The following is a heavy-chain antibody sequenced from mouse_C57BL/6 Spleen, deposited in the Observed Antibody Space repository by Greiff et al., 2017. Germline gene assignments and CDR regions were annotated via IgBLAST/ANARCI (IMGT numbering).Heavy chain of an antibody. D-gene: IGHD1-1*01. V-gene: IGHV5-16*01. CDR3: ARGDYYGSSYPDY. CDR2: INYDGSST. J-gene: IGHJ2*01. CDR1: GFTFSDYY. Sequence: EVKLVESEGGLVQPGSSMKLSCTASGFTFSDYYMAWVRQVPEKGLEWVANINYDGSSTYYLDSLKSRFIISRDNAKNILYLQMSSLKSEDTATYYCARGDYYGSSYPDYWGQGTTLTVSS.